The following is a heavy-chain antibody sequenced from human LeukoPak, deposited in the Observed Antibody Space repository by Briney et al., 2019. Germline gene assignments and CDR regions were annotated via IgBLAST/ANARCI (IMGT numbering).Heavy chain of an antibody. CDR2: IYYSGNT. Sequence: SETLSLTCTVSGGSISSYYWSWIRQPPGKGLEWIGYIYYSGNTRYNPSLMSRVTISVDTSKNHFSLKLTSVTAADTAVYYCARHEVGYCSGGSCPYYFDCWGQGTLVTVSS. J-gene: IGHJ4*02. CDR3: ARHEVGYCSGGSCPYYFDC. CDR1: GGSISSYY. V-gene: IGHV4-59*08. D-gene: IGHD2-15*01.